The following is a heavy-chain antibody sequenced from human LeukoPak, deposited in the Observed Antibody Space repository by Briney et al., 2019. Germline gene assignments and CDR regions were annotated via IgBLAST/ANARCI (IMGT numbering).Heavy chain of an antibody. V-gene: IGHV3-21*01. D-gene: IGHD2-2*01. Sequence: PGGSLRLSCAASGFSFNSYSMTWVRQAPGKGLECVSSISSSSTYIYYADSVKGRFTISRDNAKNSLYLQMNSLRAEDTAVYYCARDKGVVPAAMPHLDYWGQGTLVTVSS. J-gene: IGHJ4*02. CDR2: ISSSSTYI. CDR1: GFSFNSYS. CDR3: ARDKGVVPAAMPHLDY.